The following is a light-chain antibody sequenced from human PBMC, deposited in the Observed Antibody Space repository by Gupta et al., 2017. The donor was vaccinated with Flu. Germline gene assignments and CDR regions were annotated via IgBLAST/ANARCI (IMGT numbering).Light chain of an antibody. J-gene: IGKJ4*01. CDR2: AAS. CDR3: QQFNSYPLT. V-gene: IGKV1-9*01. Sequence: PSFLSASVGDRVTLTCRASQGISSFLAWYQQKPGKAPKVLIYAASTVQSGVPSRFSGSGSGTEFTLTISSLQPEDFATYYCQQFNSYPLTFGGGTKVEIK. CDR1: QGISSF.